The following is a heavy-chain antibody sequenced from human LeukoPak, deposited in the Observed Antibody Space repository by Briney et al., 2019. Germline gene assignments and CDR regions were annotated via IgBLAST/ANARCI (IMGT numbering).Heavy chain of an antibody. V-gene: IGHV4-59*08. CDR1: GGSISSYY. J-gene: IGHJ4*02. Sequence: SETLSLTCAVCGGSISSYYWSWLRQPPGKGLEWIGYIYYSGSTNYNPSLKSRVTISVDTSKNQFSLKLSSVTAADTAVYYCARQSPYCSSTSCHGYYFDYWGQGTLVTVSS. CDR2: IYYSGST. D-gene: IGHD2-2*01. CDR3: ARQSPYCSSTSCHGYYFDY.